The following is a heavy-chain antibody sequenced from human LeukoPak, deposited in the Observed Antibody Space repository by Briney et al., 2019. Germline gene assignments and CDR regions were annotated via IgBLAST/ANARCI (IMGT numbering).Heavy chain of an antibody. V-gene: IGHV3-53*01. Sequence: TGGSLRLSCAASGFTVSTNYMNWVRQAPGKGLEWVSVIYSGGSTYYADSVKGRFTISRDNSKNTLYLQMNSLRAEDTAVYYCAKEYCSNSVCHSLDYWGQGTLVTVSS. CDR3: AKEYCSNSVCHSLDY. D-gene: IGHD2-8*01. CDR2: IYSGGST. CDR1: GFTVSTNY. J-gene: IGHJ4*02.